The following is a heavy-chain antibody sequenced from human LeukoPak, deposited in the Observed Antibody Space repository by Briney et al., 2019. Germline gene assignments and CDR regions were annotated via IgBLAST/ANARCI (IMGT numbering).Heavy chain of an antibody. CDR2: ISSSSGTI. CDR1: GFTFSTYS. J-gene: IGHJ4*02. V-gene: IGHV3-48*04. CDR3: ARHGETYYYDSSGYYLHY. Sequence: GGSLRLSCAASGFTFSTYSMNWVRQAPGKGLEWVSYISSSSGTIYYADSVKGRFTISRDNAKNSLYLQMNGLRVEDTAVYYCARHGETYYYDSSGYYLHYWGQGTLVTVSS. D-gene: IGHD3-22*01.